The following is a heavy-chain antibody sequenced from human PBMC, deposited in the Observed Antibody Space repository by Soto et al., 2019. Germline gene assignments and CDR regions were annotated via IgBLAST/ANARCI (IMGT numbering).Heavy chain of an antibody. D-gene: IGHD1-26*01. J-gene: IGHJ4*02. CDR3: ARRYGGNFDY. Sequence: SQMLCFTCTVSGGSISSYYGSWIRQPPGKGLEWIGYIYYSGSTNYNPSLKSRVTISVDTSKNQFSLKLTSVTAADTAVYYCARRYGGNFDYWGQGTLVTVSS. CDR2: IYYSGST. V-gene: IGHV4-59*01. CDR1: GGSISSYY.